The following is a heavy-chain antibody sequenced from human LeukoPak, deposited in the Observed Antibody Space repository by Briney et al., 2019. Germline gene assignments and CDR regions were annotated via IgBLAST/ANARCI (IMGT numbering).Heavy chain of an antibody. CDR3: ARQVVPAGILV. D-gene: IGHD2-2*01. Sequence: SETLSLTCTVSGASISSGSYYWGWIRQPPGKGLEWIGNFYYSGNTYYNPSLKSRVTISVDTSKNHFSLKLSSVTAADAAVYYCARQVVPAGILVWGQGTTVIVSS. CDR2: FYYSGNT. V-gene: IGHV4-39*01. CDR1: GASISSGSYY. J-gene: IGHJ6*02.